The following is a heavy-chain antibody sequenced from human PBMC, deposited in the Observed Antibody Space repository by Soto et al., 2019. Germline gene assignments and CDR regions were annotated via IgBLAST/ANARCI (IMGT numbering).Heavy chain of an antibody. CDR2: IYYSGST. D-gene: IGHD3-22*01. Sequence: PSETLSLTCTVSGGSISSGGYYWSWIRQHPGKGLEWIGYIYYSGSTYYNPSLKSRVTISVDTSKNQFSLKLSSVTAADTAVYYCARGLLDIGYYYSWFDPWGQGTLLTVSS. J-gene: IGHJ5*02. CDR1: GGSISSGGYY. CDR3: ARGLLDIGYYYSWFDP. V-gene: IGHV4-31*03.